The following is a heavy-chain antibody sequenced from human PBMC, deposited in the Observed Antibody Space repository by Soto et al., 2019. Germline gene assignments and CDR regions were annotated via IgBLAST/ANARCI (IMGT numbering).Heavy chain of an antibody. D-gene: IGHD3-10*01. CDR3: ATYYFGSGSYYRFDT. V-gene: IGHV1-18*04. Sequence: ASVKVSCKASGYTFTDYYIHWVRQAPGQGLEWMGWISASDGSSNSAQKFRPRIALTTDTSTNTAYMELLSLTSDDTAVYFCATYYFGSGSYYRFDTWGQGTLVTVSS. J-gene: IGHJ4*02. CDR2: ISASDGSS. CDR1: GYTFTDYY.